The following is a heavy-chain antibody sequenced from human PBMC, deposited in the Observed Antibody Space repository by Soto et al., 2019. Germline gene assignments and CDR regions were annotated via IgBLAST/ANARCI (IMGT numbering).Heavy chain of an antibody. D-gene: IGHD5-12*01. CDR3: AKTSNSGYDYYYYYYMDV. Sequence: PGGSLRLSCAASGFAFSSYGMHWVRRAPGKGLEWVAVISYDGSNKYYADSVKGRFTISRDNSKNTLYLQMNSLRAEDTAVYYCAKTSNSGYDYYYYYYMDVWGKGTTVTVSS. V-gene: IGHV3-30*18. CDR2: ISYDGSNK. J-gene: IGHJ6*03. CDR1: GFAFSSYG.